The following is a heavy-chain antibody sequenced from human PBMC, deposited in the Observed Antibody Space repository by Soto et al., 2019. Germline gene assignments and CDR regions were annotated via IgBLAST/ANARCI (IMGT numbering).Heavy chain of an antibody. CDR3: ARGKGSSIIGWFYP. J-gene: IGHJ5*02. CDR1: GFIFSNYA. CDR2: VTGGDVT. V-gene: IGHV3-23*01. Sequence: EVQLLESGGGLVQPGGSLRLSCAASGFIFSNYAVAWVRQVPGKGLEWVSTVTGGDVTIYADSVKGRFTISRYNSKNMLYLQMNSVRAEDTAVYYCARGKGSSIIGWFYPWGQGTLVTVSS. D-gene: IGHD3-10*01.